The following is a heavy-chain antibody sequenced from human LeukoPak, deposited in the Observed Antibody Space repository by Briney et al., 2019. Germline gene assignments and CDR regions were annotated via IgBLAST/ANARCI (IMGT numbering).Heavy chain of an antibody. D-gene: IGHD2-15*01. CDR3: ARYCSGGSCYSSHDI. CDR2: IYYSGST. CDR1: GGSISSYY. J-gene: IGHJ3*02. V-gene: IGHV4-59*01. Sequence: SETLSLTCTVSGGSISSYYWSWIRQPPGKGLEWIGYIYYSGSTNYNPSPKSRVTISVDTSKNQCSLKLSSVTAADTAMYYCARYCSGGSCYSSHDIWGQGTMVTVSS.